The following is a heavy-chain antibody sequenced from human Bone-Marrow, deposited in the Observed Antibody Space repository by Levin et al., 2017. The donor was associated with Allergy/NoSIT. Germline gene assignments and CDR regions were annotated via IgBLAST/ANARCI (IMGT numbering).Heavy chain of an antibody. CDR1: GFTFSTYN. J-gene: IGHJ4*02. CDR3: ARSMGGLNYDSSPFDY. CDR2: ISSRGTTF. D-gene: IGHD3-22*01. V-gene: IGHV3-48*04. Sequence: PGGSLRLSCAPSGFTFSTYNMNWVRQAPGKGLEWVSYISSRGTTFYYADSVKGRFTISRDNAKNSLFLQMRSLRAEDTAVYYCARSMGGLNYDSSPFDYWGQGTLVTVSS.